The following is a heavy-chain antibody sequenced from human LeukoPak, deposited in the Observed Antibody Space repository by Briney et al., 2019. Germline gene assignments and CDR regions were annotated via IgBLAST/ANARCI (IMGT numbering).Heavy chain of an antibody. CDR3: AKRDNNDRYGGLHVFDV. CDR1: GFTFSDYG. J-gene: IGHJ3*01. CDR2: IWNDGNTK. V-gene: IGHV3-33*06. Sequence: PGRSLRLSCAASGFTFSDYGMHWVRQAPGKGLEWVAVIWNDGNTKLYADSVKGRFTISRDNSKNTVDLQMNTLRADDTAVYYCAKRDNNDRYGGLHVFDVWGQGTMVTV. D-gene: IGHD3-16*02.